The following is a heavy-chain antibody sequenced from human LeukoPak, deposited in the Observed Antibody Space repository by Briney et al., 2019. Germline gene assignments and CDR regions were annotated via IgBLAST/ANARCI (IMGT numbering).Heavy chain of an antibody. Sequence: SETLSLTCTVSGGSISSYYWSWIRQPPGKGLEWIGYIYYSGSTNYNPSLKSRVTISVDTSKNQFSLKLSSVTAADTAVYYCARDSSGWYYMDVWGKGTTVTISS. D-gene: IGHD6-19*01. J-gene: IGHJ6*03. V-gene: IGHV4-59*01. CDR3: ARDSSGWYYMDV. CDR1: GGSISSYY. CDR2: IYYSGST.